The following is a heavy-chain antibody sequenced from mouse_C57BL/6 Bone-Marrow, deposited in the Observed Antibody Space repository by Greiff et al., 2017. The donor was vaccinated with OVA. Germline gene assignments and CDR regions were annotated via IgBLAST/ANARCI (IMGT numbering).Heavy chain of an antibody. D-gene: IGHD1-1*01. J-gene: IGHJ4*01. CDR1: GYTFTSYW. Sequence: QVQLQQPGAELVKPGASVKLSCKASGYTFTSYWMHWVKQRPGRGLEWIGRIDPNSGGTKYNEKFKSKATLTVDKPSSTAYMQLSSLTSEDSAVYYCAKGLVIYYYGSSLYYYAMDYWGQGTSVTVSS. CDR2: IDPNSGGT. V-gene: IGHV1-72*01. CDR3: AKGLVIYYYGSSLYYYAMDY.